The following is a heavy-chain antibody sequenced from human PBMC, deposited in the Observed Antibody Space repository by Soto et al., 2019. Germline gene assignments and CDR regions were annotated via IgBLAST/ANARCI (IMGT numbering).Heavy chain of an antibody. D-gene: IGHD3-22*01. CDR3: ARDQLRPGILYSLGVLLPEYGL. Sequence: GGFLRLSCAASGFAFSTFAMTWVRQAPGKGLEWVAAISVSGNNAYYADSVKGRFTISRDNSQNSVFLQMSSLGADDTAVYYCARDQLRPGILYSLGVLLPEYGLWGQGTLVTVSS. J-gene: IGHJ4*02. CDR2: ISVSGNNA. CDR1: GFAFSTFA. V-gene: IGHV3-23*01.